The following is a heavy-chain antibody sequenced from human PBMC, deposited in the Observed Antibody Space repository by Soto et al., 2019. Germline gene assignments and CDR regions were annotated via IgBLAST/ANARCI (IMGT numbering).Heavy chain of an antibody. CDR1: GGSISSGGYS. V-gene: IGHV4-30-2*01. CDR3: ARGVRGVISPFDY. Sequence: TSETLSLTCAVSGGSISSGGYSWSWIRQPPGKGLEWIGYIYYSGSTYYNPSLKSRVTISVDTSKTQFSLKLSSVTAADTAVYYCARGVRGVISPFDYWGQGTLVTVSS. D-gene: IGHD3-10*01. CDR2: IYYSGST. J-gene: IGHJ4*02.